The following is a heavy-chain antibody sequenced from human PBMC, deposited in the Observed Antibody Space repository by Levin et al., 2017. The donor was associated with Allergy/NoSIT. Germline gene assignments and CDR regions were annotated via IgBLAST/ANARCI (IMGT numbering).Heavy chain of an antibody. D-gene: IGHD3-10*01. V-gene: IGHV1-18*01. J-gene: IGHJ5*02. CDR3: ARSRAPPMVRGVIISWFDP. Sequence: ASVKVSCKASGYTFTSYGISWVRQAPGQGLELMGWISAYSGNTNYAQKLQGRVTMTTDTSTSTAYMELRSLRSDDTAVYYCARSRAPPMVRGVIISWFDPWGQGTLVTVSS. CDR2: ISAYSGNT. CDR1: GYTFTSYG.